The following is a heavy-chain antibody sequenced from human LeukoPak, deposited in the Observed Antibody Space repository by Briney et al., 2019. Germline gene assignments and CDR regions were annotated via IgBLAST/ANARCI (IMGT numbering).Heavy chain of an antibody. V-gene: IGHV3-7*01. Sequence: GESLRLSCAASGFTFSSYWMSWVRQAPGKGLEWVANIKQDGGEKYYVDSVKGRFTISRDNAKTSLYLQMNSLRAEDTAAYYCARDKVVGATVFDYWGQGTLVTVSS. CDR2: IKQDGGEK. CDR3: ARDKVVGATVFDY. D-gene: IGHD1-26*01. J-gene: IGHJ4*02. CDR1: GFTFSSYW.